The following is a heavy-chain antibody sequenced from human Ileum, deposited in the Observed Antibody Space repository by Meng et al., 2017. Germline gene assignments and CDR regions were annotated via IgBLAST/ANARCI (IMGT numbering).Heavy chain of an antibody. D-gene: IGHD2-21*01. CDR2: ISPESGKT. V-gene: IGHV4-4*02. CDR1: GDSISSRDW. Sequence: LLKASGPGLVEPSATLSLTCAVSGDSISSRDWWSWVRQPPGKGLEWIGEISPESGKTHYNPSLKSRVTISLDKSKNQFSLNLNSVTAADTAVYYCVRNEGYSLGDWGQGTLVTVFS. CDR3: VRNEGYSLGD. J-gene: IGHJ4*02.